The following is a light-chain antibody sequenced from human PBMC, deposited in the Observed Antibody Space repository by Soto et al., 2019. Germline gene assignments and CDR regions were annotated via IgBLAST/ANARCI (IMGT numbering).Light chain of an antibody. Sequence: EMVWTQSPGTLSLSPGERATLSCRASQSVSSNHLAWYQQKPGQAPRLLIYGSSSRATGIPDRFSGSGSGTDFTLTISRLEPEDFAVYFCHLYRRSPPNPFAPGPEADIK. CDR1: QSVSSNH. CDR3: HLYRRSPPNP. J-gene: IGKJ2*01. CDR2: GSS. V-gene: IGKV3-20*01.